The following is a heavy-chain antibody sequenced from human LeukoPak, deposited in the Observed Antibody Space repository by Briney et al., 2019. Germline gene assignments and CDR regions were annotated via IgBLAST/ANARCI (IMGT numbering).Heavy chain of an antibody. D-gene: IGHD2-2*01. Sequence: GSLRLSCAASGFTFSSYAMHWVRQAPGKGLEWVAVISYDGSNKYYADSVKGRFAISRDNSKNTLYLQMNSLRAEDTAVYYCARDYRYCSSTSCYTFDYWGQGTLVTVSS. CDR3: ARDYRYCSSTSCYTFDY. J-gene: IGHJ4*02. CDR2: ISYDGSNK. V-gene: IGHV3-30*09. CDR1: GFTFSSYA.